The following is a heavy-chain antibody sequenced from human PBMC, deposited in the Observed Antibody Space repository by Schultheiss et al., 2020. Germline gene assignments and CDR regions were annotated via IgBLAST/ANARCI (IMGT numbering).Heavy chain of an antibody. J-gene: IGHJ6*03. CDR1: GGSISSYY. CDR3: ARGTPFLYYYYMDV. Sequence: SETLSLTCTVSGGSISSYYWSWIRQPPGKGLEWIGYIYYSGSTYYNPSLKSRVTISVDTSKNQFSLKLSSVTAADTAVYYCARGTPFLYYYYMDVWGKGTTVTVSS. V-gene: IGHV4-59*12. CDR2: IYYSGST.